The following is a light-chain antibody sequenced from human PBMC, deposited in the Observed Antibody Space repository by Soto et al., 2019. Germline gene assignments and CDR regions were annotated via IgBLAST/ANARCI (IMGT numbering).Light chain of an antibody. Sequence: EVVMRQSPATLSVSPGEGATLSCRASQSVSSYLAWYQQKPGQAPRLLIYGASNRATGIPDRFSGSGSGTDFTLTISRLEPEDFAVYYCQQYGSSGTFGQGTKVDI. CDR3: QQYGSSGT. CDR2: GAS. V-gene: IGKV3-20*01. CDR1: QSVSSY. J-gene: IGKJ1*01.